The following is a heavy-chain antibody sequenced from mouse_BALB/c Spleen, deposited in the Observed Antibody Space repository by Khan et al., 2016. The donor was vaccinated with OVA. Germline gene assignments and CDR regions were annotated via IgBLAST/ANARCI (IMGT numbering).Heavy chain of an antibody. CDR3: ARHRFTTPTAWFAY. CDR1: GFTFSSYG. CDR2: ISNGGSYT. D-gene: IGHD1-2*01. Sequence: EVKVVESGGDLVKPGGSLNLSCEASGFTFSSYGMSWLRQTPDKRLEWVATISNGGSYTYFPDSVKGGLTISRDNAKNTLYLQMSSLKSEDTAMYYCARHRFTTPTAWFAYWGQGTLVTVFA. V-gene: IGHV5-6*01. J-gene: IGHJ3*01.